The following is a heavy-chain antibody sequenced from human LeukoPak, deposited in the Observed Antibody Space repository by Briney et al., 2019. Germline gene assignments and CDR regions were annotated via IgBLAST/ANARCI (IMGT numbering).Heavy chain of an antibody. J-gene: IGHJ5*02. Sequence: SETLSLTCTVSGGSISSYYWSWIRQPPGKGLEWIAYIYYSGSTNYNPSLKSRVTISVDTSRNQFSLKLSSVTAADTAVYYCARDGYSSSWYGNWFDPWGQGTLVTVSS. CDR1: GGSISSYY. CDR2: IYYSGST. CDR3: ARDGYSSSWYGNWFDP. V-gene: IGHV4-59*01. D-gene: IGHD6-13*01.